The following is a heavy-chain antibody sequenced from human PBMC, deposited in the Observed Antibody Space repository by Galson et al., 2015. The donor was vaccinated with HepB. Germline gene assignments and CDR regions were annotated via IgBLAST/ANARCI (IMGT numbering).Heavy chain of an antibody. CDR3: ARGLSGRPWATVHWFDP. V-gene: IGHV4-34*01. J-gene: IGHJ5*02. CDR1: RGPFSGYY. D-gene: IGHD5-12*01. CDR2: FYYSGRI. Sequence: TLSLTCAVYRGPFSGYYWGWIRQSPGKGLEWIGTFYYSGRIDYTPSLKSRLTISLDTSKNQFSLKLASVTAADTAVYYCARGLSGRPWATVHWFDPWGQGALVTVPS.